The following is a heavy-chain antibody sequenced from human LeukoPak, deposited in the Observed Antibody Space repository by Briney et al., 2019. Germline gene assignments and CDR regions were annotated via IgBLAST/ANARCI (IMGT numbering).Heavy chain of an antibody. CDR3: ARDYGDYFRWFDP. Sequence: SETLSLTCTVSGDSISSGGYHWTWIRQHPGKGLERIGYISYSGSTYYNPSLKSRVNISMDTSKNQFSLSLTSVTAADTAVYYCARDYGDYFRWFDPWGRGTLVTVSS. V-gene: IGHV4-31*03. CDR2: ISYSGST. J-gene: IGHJ5*02. CDR1: GDSISSGGYH. D-gene: IGHD4-17*01.